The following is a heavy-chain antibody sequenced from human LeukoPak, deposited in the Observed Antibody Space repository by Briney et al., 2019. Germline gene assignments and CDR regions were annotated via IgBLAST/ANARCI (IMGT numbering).Heavy chain of an antibody. CDR2: ISYDGSNK. J-gene: IGHJ4*02. V-gene: IGHV3-30*18. Sequence: GGSLRLSCAASGFTFSSYGMHWVRQAPGKGLEWVAVISYDGSNKYYADSVKGRFTISRDNSKNTLYLQMNSLRAEDTAVCYCAKDFSSSWYGNYWGQGTLVTVSS. CDR3: AKDFSSSWYGNY. D-gene: IGHD6-13*01. CDR1: GFTFSSYG.